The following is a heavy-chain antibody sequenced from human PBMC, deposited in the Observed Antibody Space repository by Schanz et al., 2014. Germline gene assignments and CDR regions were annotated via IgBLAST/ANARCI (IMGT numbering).Heavy chain of an antibody. D-gene: IGHD6-6*01. CDR2: ITSNGGGT. V-gene: IGHV3-23*01. J-gene: IGHJ6*02. CDR1: GFTFSSNA. Sequence: EVQLLESGGGLVQPGGSLRLSCAASGFTFSSNAMCWVRQAPGKGLEWVSTITSNGGGTYYADSVKGRFTVSRDNAKNRLYLQMNSQRVEDTAVYYCAKNWKGHHITGRPGGSDGMDVWGQGTTVTVSS. CDR3: AKNWKGHHITGRPGGSDGMDV.